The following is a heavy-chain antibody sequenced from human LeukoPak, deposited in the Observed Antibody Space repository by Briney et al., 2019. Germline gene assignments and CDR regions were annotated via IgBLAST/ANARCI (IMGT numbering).Heavy chain of an antibody. CDR3: VAGRYYYDSSGPEH. J-gene: IGHJ1*01. Sequence: GGSLRLSCAASGFTFSSCAMHWVRQAPGKGLEYVSAISSNGGSTYYANSVKGRFTISRDNSKNTLYLQMNSLRAEDTAVYYCVAGRYYYDSSGPEHWGQGTLVTVSS. V-gene: IGHV3-64*01. CDR1: GFTFSSCA. D-gene: IGHD3-22*01. CDR2: ISSNGGST.